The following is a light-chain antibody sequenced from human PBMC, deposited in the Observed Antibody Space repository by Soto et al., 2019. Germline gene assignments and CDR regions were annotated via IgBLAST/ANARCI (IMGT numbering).Light chain of an antibody. CDR1: QSISST. CDR3: QQYGSSPLT. Sequence: EIVLTQSPGTLSLSPGERATLSCRASQSISSTLAWYQQKPGQAPRLLIYAASSMATGFPDRFSGSGSGTDFTLTISRLEPEDFAVYYCQQYGSSPLTFGGGTKVEI. V-gene: IGKV3-20*01. CDR2: AAS. J-gene: IGKJ4*01.